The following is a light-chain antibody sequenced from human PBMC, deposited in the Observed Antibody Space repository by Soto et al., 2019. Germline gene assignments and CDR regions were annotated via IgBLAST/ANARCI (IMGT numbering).Light chain of an antibody. CDR3: SSYTSSSTRV. CDR2: EVS. V-gene: IGLV2-14*03. Sequence: SVLTQPASVSGSPGQSITISCTGTSSDVGAYDYVSWYQQHPDKAPKLMIYEVSNRPSGVSNRFSGSKSVNTATLTISGLQADDEADYYCSSYTSSSTRVFGTGTKVTVL. J-gene: IGLJ1*01. CDR1: SSDVGAYDY.